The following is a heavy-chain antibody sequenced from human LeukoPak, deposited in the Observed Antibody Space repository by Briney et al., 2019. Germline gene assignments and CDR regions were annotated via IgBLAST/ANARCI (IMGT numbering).Heavy chain of an antibody. CDR3: ARLGSSWDFFDF. V-gene: IGHV3-7*01. D-gene: IGHD6-13*01. CDR1: GFTLNDYL. Sequence: GGSLRLSCVASGFTLNDYLMSWVRQLPGKGLEWVANIKQDAGEIRYVDSVKGRFTISRDNAKNSVYLQMNSLRAEDTGLYYCARLGSSWDFFDFWGQGTLVTVS. J-gene: IGHJ4*02. CDR2: IKQDAGEI.